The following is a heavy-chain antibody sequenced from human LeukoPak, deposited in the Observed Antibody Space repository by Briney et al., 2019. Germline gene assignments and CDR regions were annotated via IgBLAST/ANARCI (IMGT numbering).Heavy chain of an antibody. Sequence: GGSLRLSCAASGFTFSSYAMSWVRQAPGKGLEWVSAISGSGGSTYYADSVKGRFTISRDNSKNTLYLQMNSLRAEDTAVYYCAKWGYSSIAARRYGMDVWGQGTTVTVSS. CDR1: GFTFSSYA. J-gene: IGHJ6*02. D-gene: IGHD6-6*01. CDR2: ISGSGGST. CDR3: AKWGYSSIAARRYGMDV. V-gene: IGHV3-23*01.